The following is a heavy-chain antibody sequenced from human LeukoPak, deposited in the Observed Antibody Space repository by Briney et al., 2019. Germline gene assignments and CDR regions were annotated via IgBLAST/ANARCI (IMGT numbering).Heavy chain of an antibody. D-gene: IGHD1-26*01. J-gene: IGHJ4*02. CDR1: GFTFSSYA. CDR2: ISGSGGST. V-gene: IGHV3-23*01. Sequence: GGSLRLSCAASGFTFSSYAMSWVRQAPGKGLEWVSAISGSGGSTYYADSVKGRFTISRDNSKNTLYLQMNSLRAEDTAVYYCAKDRGRGWELLRTIDYWGQGTLVTVSS. CDR3: AKDRGRGWELLRTIDY.